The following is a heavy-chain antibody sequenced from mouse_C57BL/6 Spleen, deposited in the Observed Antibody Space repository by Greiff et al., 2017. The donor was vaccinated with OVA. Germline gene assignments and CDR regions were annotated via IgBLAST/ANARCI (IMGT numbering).Heavy chain of an antibody. CDR2: ISNGGGST. Sequence: EVMLVESGGGLVQPGGSLKLSCAASGFTFSDYYMYWVRQTPEKRLEWVAYISNGGGSTYYPDTVKGRFTISRDNAKNTLYLQMSRLKSEDTAMYYCARHNWAYYFDYWGQGTTLTVSS. CDR1: GFTFSDYY. V-gene: IGHV5-12*01. D-gene: IGHD4-1*02. CDR3: ARHNWAYYFDY. J-gene: IGHJ2*01.